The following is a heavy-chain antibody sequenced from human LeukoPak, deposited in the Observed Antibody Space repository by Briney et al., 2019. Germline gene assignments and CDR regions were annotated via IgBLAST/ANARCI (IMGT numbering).Heavy chain of an antibody. CDR1: GFSFSNYW. Sequence: GGSLRLSCAGSGFSFSNYWMAWVRQAQGKGPEWVANMKQDGSARHYADSVKGRFTISRDNAQNSVYLQMNSLRAEDTAVYYCARDVVGSLDYWGLGTLVTVSS. D-gene: IGHD2-15*01. CDR3: ARDVVGSLDY. V-gene: IGHV3-7*01. CDR2: MKQDGSAR. J-gene: IGHJ4*02.